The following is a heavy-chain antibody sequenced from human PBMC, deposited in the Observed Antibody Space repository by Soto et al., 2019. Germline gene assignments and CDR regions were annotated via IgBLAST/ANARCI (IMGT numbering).Heavy chain of an antibody. J-gene: IGHJ4*02. V-gene: IGHV5-10-1*01. Sequence: GESLKISCKASGFIFTSYWLSWVRQMPGKGLEWMGMLNPKDSFANYSPSFRGHVTISPDTSVTTAYLKWSSLKASDTAIYYCARNQSGGGSYTFDFWGQGTLVTVSS. CDR2: LNPKDSFA. CDR1: GFIFTSYW. D-gene: IGHD2-2*01. CDR3: ARNQSGGGSYTFDF.